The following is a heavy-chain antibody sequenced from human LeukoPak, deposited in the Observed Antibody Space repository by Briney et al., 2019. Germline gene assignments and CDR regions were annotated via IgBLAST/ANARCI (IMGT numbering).Heavy chain of an antibody. CDR1: GITFSSYW. CDR2: INSDGSST. CDR3: ARERGPVDAFDI. V-gene: IGHV3-74*01. J-gene: IGHJ3*02. Sequence: GGSLRLSCAASGITFSSYWMHWVRQAPGKGLVWVSRINSDGSSTSYADSVKGRFTISRDNAKNTLYLQMNSLRAEDTAVYYCARERGPVDAFDIWGQGTMVTVSS.